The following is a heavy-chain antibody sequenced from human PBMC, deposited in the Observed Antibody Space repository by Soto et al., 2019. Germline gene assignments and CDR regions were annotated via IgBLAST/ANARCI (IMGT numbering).Heavy chain of an antibody. CDR1: GFTFSSYE. V-gene: IGHV3-48*03. Sequence: VGSLRLSCAASGFTFSSYEMNWVRQAPGKGLEWVSYISSSGSTIYYADSVKGRFTISRDNAKNSLYLQMNSLRAEDTAVYYCARLGGQWLSYGFYGMDVWGQGTTVTVSS. CDR3: ARLGGQWLSYGFYGMDV. CDR2: ISSSGSTI. D-gene: IGHD6-19*01. J-gene: IGHJ6*02.